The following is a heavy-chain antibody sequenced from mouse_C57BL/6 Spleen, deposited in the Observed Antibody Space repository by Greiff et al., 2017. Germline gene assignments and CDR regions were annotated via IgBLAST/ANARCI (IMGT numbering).Heavy chain of an antibody. CDR1: DSEVFPIAY. D-gene: IGHD2-2*01. CDR2: ILPSIGRT. J-gene: IGHJ2*01. V-gene: IGHV15-2*01. Sequence: VQLQQSGSELRSPGSSVKLSCKDFDSEVFPIAYMSWVRQKPGHGFEWIGGILPSIGRTIYGEKFEAQATLDADTLSNTAYLELNSLTSEDSAIDYCARGGGREGLVSFDYWGQGTTLTVSS. CDR3: ARGGGREGLVSFDY.